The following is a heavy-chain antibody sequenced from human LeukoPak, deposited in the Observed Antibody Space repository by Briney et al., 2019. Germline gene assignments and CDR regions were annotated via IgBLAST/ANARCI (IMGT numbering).Heavy chain of an antibody. CDR3: ARDVRYYDFWSGHYSDAMDI. J-gene: IGHJ3*02. V-gene: IGHV4-61*02. Sequence: SETLSLTCTVSGGSINSVNYYWNWIRQPAGKGLEWIGRIYTSGSTDYNLSLKSRVTISVDVSKNQLSLKLSSVTAADTAVYYCARDVRYYDFWSGHYSDAMDIWGQGTMVTVSS. CDR1: GGSINSVNYY. D-gene: IGHD3-3*01. CDR2: IYTSGST.